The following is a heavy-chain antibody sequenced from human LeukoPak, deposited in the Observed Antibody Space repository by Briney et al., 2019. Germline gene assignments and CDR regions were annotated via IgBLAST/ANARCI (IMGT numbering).Heavy chain of an antibody. J-gene: IGHJ6*03. V-gene: IGHV1-8*03. CDR2: MNPNSGNT. CDR1: GYTFTSYG. CDR3: ARGKSSSTRRGVYYYYYMDV. Sequence: ASVKVSCKASGYTFTSYGISWVRQATGQGLEWMGWMNPNSGNTGYAQKFQGRVTITRNTSISTAYMELSSLRSEDTAVYYCARGKSSSTRRGVYYYYYMDVWGKGTTVTVSS. D-gene: IGHD6-6*01.